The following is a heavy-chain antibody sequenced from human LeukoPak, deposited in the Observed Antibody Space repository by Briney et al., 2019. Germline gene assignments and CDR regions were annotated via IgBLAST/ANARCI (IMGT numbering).Heavy chain of an antibody. CDR1: GFTFSSYT. V-gene: IGHV3-23*01. J-gene: IGHJ3*02. Sequence: GGSLRLSCAASGFTFSSYTMSWVRQAPGKGLEWVSAIDGSGGSTYYADSVKGRFTISRDNSKNTLYLQMNSLRAEDTAVYHCARDRLPPLGAFDIWGQGTMVTVSS. CDR3: ARDRLPPLGAFDI. D-gene: IGHD3-16*01. CDR2: IDGSGGST.